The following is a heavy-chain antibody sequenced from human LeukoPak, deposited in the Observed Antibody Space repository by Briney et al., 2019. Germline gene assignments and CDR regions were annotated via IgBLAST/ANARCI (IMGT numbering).Heavy chain of an antibody. CDR3: AKCTSYYDILTGGDY. Sequence: PGRSLRLSCAASGFTFSSYGMHWVRQAPGKGLEWVAVISYDGSNKYYADSVKGRFTISSDNSKNTLYLQMNSLRAEDTAVYYCAKCTSYYDILTGGDYWGQGTLVTVSS. J-gene: IGHJ4*02. D-gene: IGHD3-9*01. CDR1: GFTFSSYG. CDR2: ISYDGSNK. V-gene: IGHV3-30*18.